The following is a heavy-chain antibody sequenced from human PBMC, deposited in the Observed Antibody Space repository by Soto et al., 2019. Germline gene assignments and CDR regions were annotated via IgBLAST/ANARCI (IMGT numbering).Heavy chain of an antibody. V-gene: IGHV2-5*02. CDR3: ALRDDGFDI. CDR2: IYWDDDT. Sequence: QITLEESGPTLVKPTQTLTLTCTLSGYSLNDSAVAVGWIRQPPGKALEWLAIIYWDDDTRYSPSLRNRLTITQDTSKNQVVLTMINMDPVDTATYYCALRDDGFDIWGQGTKVSVSS. J-gene: IGHJ3*02. CDR1: GYSLNDSAVA.